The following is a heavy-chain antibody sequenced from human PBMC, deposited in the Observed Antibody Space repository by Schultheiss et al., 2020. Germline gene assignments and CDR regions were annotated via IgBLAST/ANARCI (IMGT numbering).Heavy chain of an antibody. V-gene: IGHV4-39*07. CDR3: ARAPKVRWIQLLFGAFDF. D-gene: IGHD5-18*01. CDR1: GGSISSNSHY. CDR2: IYYSGST. Sequence: SETLSLTCTFSGGSISSNSHYWGWIRQPPGKGLEWIGSIYYSGSTYYNPSLKRRVTISVDTSKNQFSLKLSSVTAADTAVYYCARAPKVRWIQLLFGAFDFWCQRTMVTVSS. J-gene: IGHJ3*01.